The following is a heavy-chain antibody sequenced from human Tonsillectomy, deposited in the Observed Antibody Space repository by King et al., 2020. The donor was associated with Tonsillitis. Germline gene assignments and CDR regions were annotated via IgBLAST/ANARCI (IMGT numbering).Heavy chain of an antibody. Sequence: QLVQSGGGLVKRGGSLRLSCAASGFTFSDFYMTWIRQAPGRGLEGVSYISSSSSHTNYADSVKGRFTISRDNVKNSLYLQMISLRAEETAVYYCARKNGAYDYDYWGQGTLVTVSS. D-gene: IGHD5-12*01. CDR2: ISSSSSHT. CDR1: GFTFSDFY. J-gene: IGHJ4*02. CDR3: ARKNGAYDYDY. V-gene: IGHV3-11*05.